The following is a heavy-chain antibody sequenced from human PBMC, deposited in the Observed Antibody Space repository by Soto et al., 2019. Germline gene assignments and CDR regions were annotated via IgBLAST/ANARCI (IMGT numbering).Heavy chain of an antibody. CDR3: ARDLWVEPELYYYGMDV. CDR2: IFYSGTT. J-gene: IGHJ6*02. Sequence: TLSLTCTVSGDSISSADYYWSWIRQTPGKGLEWIGHIFYSGTTYYNPSLKSRLTISVDTSKNHFSLRLTSVTAADTAVYYCARDLWVEPELYYYGMDVWGQGTTVTVSS. CDR1: GDSISSADYY. V-gene: IGHV4-30-4*01. D-gene: IGHD1-1*01.